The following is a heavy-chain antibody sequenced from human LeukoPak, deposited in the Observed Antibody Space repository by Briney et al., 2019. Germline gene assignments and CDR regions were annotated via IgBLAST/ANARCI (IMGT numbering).Heavy chain of an antibody. V-gene: IGHV3-11*03. D-gene: IGHD6-19*01. CDR2: ISSSSTYT. Sequence: PGGSLRLSCATSGFTFSDSYMSWIRQAPGKGLEWVSYISSSSTYTDYAGSVKGRFTISRDNAKNSLYLQINSLRAEDTAVYYCVRLLYNSGWHDFDYWGQGTLVTVSS. J-gene: IGHJ4*02. CDR3: VRLLYNSGWHDFDY. CDR1: GFTFSDSY.